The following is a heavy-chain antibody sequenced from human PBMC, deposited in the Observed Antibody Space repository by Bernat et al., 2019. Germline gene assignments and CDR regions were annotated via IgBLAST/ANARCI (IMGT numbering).Heavy chain of an antibody. Sequence: QLQLQESGPGLVKPSETLSLTCTVSGGSISSSSYYWGWIRQPPGKGLEWIGSIYYSGSTYYNPSLKRRVTISVDTSKNQFSLKLSSVTAADTAVYYCRVYNYDSLTGLIDYWGQGTLVTVSS. CDR2: IYYSGST. J-gene: IGHJ4*02. CDR1: GGSISSSSYY. V-gene: IGHV4-39*01. D-gene: IGHD3-9*01. CDR3: RVYNYDSLTGLIDY.